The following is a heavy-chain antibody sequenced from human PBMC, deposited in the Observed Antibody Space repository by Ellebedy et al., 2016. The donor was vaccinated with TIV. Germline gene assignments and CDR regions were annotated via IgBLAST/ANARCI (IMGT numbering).Heavy chain of an antibody. V-gene: IGHV4-59*01. CDR3: ARGVTTIGS. CDR2: IYYSGST. J-gene: IGHJ4*02. D-gene: IGHD4-17*01. Sequence: SETLSLTCTVSGGSISSNYWSWIRQPPGKGLEWIGYIYYSGSTNYIPSLKSRVTISADTSKNQVSLKLTSVTAADTAVYYCARGVTTIGSWGQGTLVTVSS. CDR1: GGSISSNY.